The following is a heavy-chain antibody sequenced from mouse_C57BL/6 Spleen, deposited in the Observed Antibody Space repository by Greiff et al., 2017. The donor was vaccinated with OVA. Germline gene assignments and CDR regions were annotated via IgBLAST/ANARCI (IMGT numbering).Heavy chain of an antibody. J-gene: IGHJ1*03. CDR3: AREPVFYGNCEYGYWYFDV. D-gene: IGHD2-1*01. V-gene: IGHV3-6*01. CDR1: GYSITSGYY. Sequence: ESGPGLVKPSQSLSLSCSVTGYSITSGYYWNWNRQSPGNKLEWMGYIRYDGSNNYNPSLKNRISITRDTSKNQFFLKLNSVTTEATATYVCAREPVFYGNCEYGYWYFDVWGTGTTVTVSS. CDR2: IRYDGSN.